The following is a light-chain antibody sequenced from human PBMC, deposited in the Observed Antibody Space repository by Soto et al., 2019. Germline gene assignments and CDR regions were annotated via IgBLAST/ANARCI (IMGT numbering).Light chain of an antibody. J-gene: IGKJ3*01. Sequence: DIQMTQVPSSVSASIGDRVTITCRASQGFSGWLAWYQQRPGKAPKLLIYAASTLQSGVPSRFSGSGSGTDFTLTISSLQPEDFATYYCQQANSFPFTFGPGTKVDIK. V-gene: IGKV1-12*01. CDR2: AAS. CDR3: QQANSFPFT. CDR1: QGFSGW.